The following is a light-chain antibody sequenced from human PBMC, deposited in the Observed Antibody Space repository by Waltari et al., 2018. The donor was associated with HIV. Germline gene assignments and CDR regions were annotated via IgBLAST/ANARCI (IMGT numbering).Light chain of an antibody. V-gene: IGKV3-20*01. Sequence: EIVLTQSPATLSLSPGDRATLSCRASQSVSSNYLAWYQQKPGQAPRLLIYAASRRATGIPDRFSGSGSGTDFTLTINRLEPEDFAVYYCQQYGTSPFTFGPGTKVDIK. CDR3: QQYGTSPFT. CDR1: QSVSSNY. CDR2: AAS. J-gene: IGKJ3*01.